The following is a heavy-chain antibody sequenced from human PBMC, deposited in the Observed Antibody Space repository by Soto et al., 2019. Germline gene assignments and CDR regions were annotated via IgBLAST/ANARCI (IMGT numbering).Heavy chain of an antibody. CDR3: ARQEFTVTSTDY. D-gene: IGHD4-17*01. CDR2: IYYSGST. CDR1: GGSISSSSYY. Sequence: KTSETLSLTCTVSGGSISSSSYYWGWIRQPPGKGLEWIGSIYYSGSTYYNPSLKSRVTISVDTSKNQFSLKLSSVTAADTAVYYCARQEFTVTSTDYWGQGTLVTVSS. J-gene: IGHJ4*02. V-gene: IGHV4-39*01.